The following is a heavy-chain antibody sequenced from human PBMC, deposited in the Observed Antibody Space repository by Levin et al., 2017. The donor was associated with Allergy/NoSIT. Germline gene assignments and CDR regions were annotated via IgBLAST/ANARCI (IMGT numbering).Heavy chain of an antibody. J-gene: IGHJ6*02. CDR3: AKYLTFELFYGVDV. Sequence: GGSLRLSCAASGFTFSSYAMSWVRQAPGKGLEWVSAISGSGGSTFYADSVNGRFTISRDNSKSTLYLQMDSLRAEDTAIYNCAKYLTFELFYGVDVWGQGTTVTVSS. CDR1: GFTFSSYA. V-gene: IGHV3-23*01. D-gene: IGHD3-10*01. CDR2: ISGSGGST.